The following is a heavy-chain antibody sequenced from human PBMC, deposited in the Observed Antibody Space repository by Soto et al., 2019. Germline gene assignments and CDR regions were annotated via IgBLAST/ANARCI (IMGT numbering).Heavy chain of an antibody. D-gene: IGHD2-2*01. J-gene: IGHJ6*02. V-gene: IGHV3-30-3*01. CDR2: ISSDGSHQ. CDR3: ARPYCISTRCYLYYYAMDV. CDR1: GFTFSTSA. Sequence: QVQLVESGGGVVQPGRSLRLSCAASGFTFSTSAIHWVRQAPGKGLEWVAVISSDGSHQYYADSVRGRFTVSRDNSKNTPYLQMNSLRAEDTSVYYCARPYCISTRCYLYYYAMDVWGQGTRVTVSS.